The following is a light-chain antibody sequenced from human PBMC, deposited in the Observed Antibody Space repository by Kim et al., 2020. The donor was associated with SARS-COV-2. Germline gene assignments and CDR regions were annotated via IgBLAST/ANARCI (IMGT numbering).Light chain of an antibody. V-gene: IGKV1-27*01. CDR3: QQYNSAPLT. J-gene: IGKJ3*01. CDR2: AAS. Sequence: ASVGDRVTITCRTSQGISNYLAWYHQKPGKVPQLLIYAASALQSGVPSRFSGSGSGTDFTLTISSLQPEDVATYYCQQYNSAPLTFGPGTKVDIK. CDR1: QGISNY.